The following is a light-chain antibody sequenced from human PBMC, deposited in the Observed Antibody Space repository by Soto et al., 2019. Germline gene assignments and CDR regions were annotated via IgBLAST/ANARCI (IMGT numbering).Light chain of an antibody. CDR1: HSVSSNF. CDR2: GAS. V-gene: IGKV3-20*01. Sequence: EIVLTRSPGTLSLSPGERATLSCRTSHSVSSNFLAWYQQKPGQAPRLLISGASNRATGIPDRFSGSGSGTDFTLTISRLEPEDFAVYHCQQYDSSPRTFGQGTKVDIK. CDR3: QQYDSSPRT. J-gene: IGKJ1*01.